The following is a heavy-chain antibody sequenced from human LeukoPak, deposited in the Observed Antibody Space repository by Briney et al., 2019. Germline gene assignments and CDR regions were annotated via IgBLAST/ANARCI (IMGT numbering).Heavy chain of an antibody. Sequence: GRSLRLSCAASGFTFSSYAMHWVRQAPGKGLEWVAVISYDGSNKYYADSVKGRFTISRDNSKNALYLQMNSLRAEDTAVYYCAREGPSYGDHFDYWGQGTLVTVSS. CDR3: AREGPSYGDHFDY. V-gene: IGHV3-30-3*01. D-gene: IGHD4-17*01. J-gene: IGHJ4*02. CDR1: GFTFSSYA. CDR2: ISYDGSNK.